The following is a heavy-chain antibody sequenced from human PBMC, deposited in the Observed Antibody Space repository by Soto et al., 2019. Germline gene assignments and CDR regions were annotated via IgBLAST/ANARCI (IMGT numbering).Heavy chain of an antibody. CDR2: INSDGSST. Sequence: EVQLVESGGGLVQPRGSLRLSCAASGFTFSSYWMHWVRQAPGKGLVWVSRINSDGSSTSYADSVKGRFTISRDNAKNTLYLQMNSLRAEDTAVYYCASGYCSGGSCYKHAFDIWGQGTMVTVSS. J-gene: IGHJ3*02. D-gene: IGHD2-15*01. CDR3: ASGYCSGGSCYKHAFDI. V-gene: IGHV3-74*01. CDR1: GFTFSSYW.